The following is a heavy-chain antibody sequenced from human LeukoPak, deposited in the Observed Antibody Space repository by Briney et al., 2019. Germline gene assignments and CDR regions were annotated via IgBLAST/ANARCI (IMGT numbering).Heavy chain of an antibody. D-gene: IGHD3-10*01. Sequence: SETLSLMCTVSGYSISSGYYWGWIRQPPGKGLEWIGSIYHSGSTYYNPSLKSRVTISVDTSKNQFSLKLSSVTAADTALYYWARTLWFGELFHFDYWGQGTLVTVSS. CDR1: GYSISSGYY. CDR3: ARTLWFGELFHFDY. V-gene: IGHV4-38-2*02. CDR2: IYHSGST. J-gene: IGHJ4*02.